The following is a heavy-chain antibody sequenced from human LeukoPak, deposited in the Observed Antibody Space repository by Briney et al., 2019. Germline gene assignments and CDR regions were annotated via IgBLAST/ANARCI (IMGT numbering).Heavy chain of an antibody. J-gene: IGHJ4*02. D-gene: IGHD4-17*01. Sequence: GGSLRLSCAASGFTFSSYAMSWVRQAPGKGLEWVSAISGSGGSTYYADSVKGRFTLSRDNSKNTLYLQMNSLRAEDTAVYYCAKGSTVTTLFAYWGQGTLVTVSS. CDR1: GFTFSSYA. CDR2: ISGSGGST. V-gene: IGHV3-23*01. CDR3: AKGSTVTTLFAY.